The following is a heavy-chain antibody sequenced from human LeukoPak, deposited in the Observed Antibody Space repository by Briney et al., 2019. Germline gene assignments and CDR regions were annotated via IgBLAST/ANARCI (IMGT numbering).Heavy chain of an antibody. CDR1: GGSFSGYY. Sequence: SETLSLTCAVYGGSFSGYYWSWIRQPPGKGLEWIGEINHSGSTNYNPSLKSRVTISVDTSKNQFSLKLCSVTAADTAVYYCARNIGGYCSGGSCLVGLFDYWGQGTLVTVSS. J-gene: IGHJ4*02. D-gene: IGHD2-15*01. CDR2: INHSGST. V-gene: IGHV4-34*01. CDR3: ARNIGGYCSGGSCLVGLFDY.